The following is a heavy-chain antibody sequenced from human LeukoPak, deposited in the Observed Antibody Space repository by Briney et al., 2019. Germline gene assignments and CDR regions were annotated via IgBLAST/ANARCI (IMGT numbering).Heavy chain of an antibody. D-gene: IGHD3-22*01. V-gene: IGHV1-2*02. Sequence: ASVKVSCKASGYTFSGYYLHWVRQAPGQGLEWMGWINPNSGVTNYAQKFQGRVTMTRDTSIGTAYMELSRLGSDDTAVYYCARDLRDSSGYYLFSYWGQGTLVTVSS. J-gene: IGHJ4*02. CDR1: GYTFSGYY. CDR3: ARDLRDSSGYYLFSY. CDR2: INPNSGVT.